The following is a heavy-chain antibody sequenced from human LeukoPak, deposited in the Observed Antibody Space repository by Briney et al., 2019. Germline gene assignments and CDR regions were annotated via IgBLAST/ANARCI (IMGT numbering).Heavy chain of an antibody. V-gene: IGHV1-8*03. D-gene: IGHD2-2*01. J-gene: IGHJ4*02. CDR3: ARGRRQGRCSSTSCYSYYFDY. CDR1: GYTFTSYD. CDR2: MNPNSGNT. Sequence: ASVKVSCKASGYTFTSYDINWVRQATGQGLEWMGWMNPNSGNTGYAQKFQGRVTITRNTSISTAYMELSSLRSEDTAVYYCARGRRQGRCSSTSCYSYYFDYWGQGTLVTVFS.